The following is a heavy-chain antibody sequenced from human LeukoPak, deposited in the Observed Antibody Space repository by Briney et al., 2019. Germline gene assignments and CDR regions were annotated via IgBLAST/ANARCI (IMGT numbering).Heavy chain of an antibody. Sequence: GGSLRLSCAASGFTFSSYGMSWVRQAPGKGLEWVSAISGSGGSTYYADSVKGRFTISRDNSKNTLYLQMNSLRAEDTAVYYCAKAFGKVGWFDPWGQGTLVTVSS. CDR1: GFTFSSYG. CDR2: ISGSGGST. J-gene: IGHJ5*02. V-gene: IGHV3-23*01. D-gene: IGHD3-16*01. CDR3: AKAFGKVGWFDP.